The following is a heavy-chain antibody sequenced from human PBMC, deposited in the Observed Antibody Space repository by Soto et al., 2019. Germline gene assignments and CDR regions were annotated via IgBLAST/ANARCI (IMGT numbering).Heavy chain of an antibody. CDR2: ISSSGSTI. D-gene: IGHD6-19*01. V-gene: IGHV3-48*03. CDR3: PSSGYSSGWYRPEYFQH. Sequence: GASLRLSCAASGFIFSSYEMNWVRQAPGKGPEWVSYISSSGSTIYYADSVKGRFTISRDNAKNSLYLQMNSLRAEDTAVYYCPSSGYSSGWYRPEYFQHWGQGTLFTVCS. J-gene: IGHJ1*01. CDR1: GFIFSSYE.